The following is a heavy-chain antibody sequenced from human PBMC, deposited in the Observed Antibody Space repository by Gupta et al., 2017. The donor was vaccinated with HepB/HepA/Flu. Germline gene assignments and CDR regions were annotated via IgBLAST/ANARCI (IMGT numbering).Heavy chain of an antibody. CDR3: ATNYYDSSGYSGYYDYMDV. CDR1: GFTFGDYG. D-gene: IGHD3-22*01. J-gene: IGHJ6*03. V-gene: IGHV3-20*04. Sequence: EVQLVESGGGVVRPGGSLRLSCAASGFTFGDYGMNWVRQAPGKGLEWVSGINWNGGSIGYADSVKGRFTISRDNAQNSLYLQMNSLRVEDTALYYCATNYYDSSGYSGYYDYMDVWGKGTTVTVSS. CDR2: INWNGGSI.